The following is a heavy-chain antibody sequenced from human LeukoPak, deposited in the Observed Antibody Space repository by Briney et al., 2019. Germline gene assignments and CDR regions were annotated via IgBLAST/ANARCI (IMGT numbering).Heavy chain of an antibody. V-gene: IGHV4-34*01. J-gene: IGHJ4*02. CDR1: GGSFSGYY. CDR2: INHSGST. CDR3: ARAPRGVITD. D-gene: IGHD3-10*01. Sequence: KSSETLSLTCAVYGGSFSGYYWSWIRQPPGKGLEWIGEINHSGSTNYNPSLKSRVTISVDTSKNQFSLKLSSVTAADTAVYYCARAPRGVITDWGQGTLVTVSS.